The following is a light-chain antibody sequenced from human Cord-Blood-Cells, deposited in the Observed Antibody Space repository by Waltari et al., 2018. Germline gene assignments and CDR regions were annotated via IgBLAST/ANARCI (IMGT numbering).Light chain of an antibody. Sequence: DIQMTQSPSSLSASVGDRVTITCRASQSISSYLNWYQQKPGKAPKLLSYAASSLQSVVPSRFSGSGSGTDFTLTISSLQPEDFATYYCQQSYSTRFTFGPGTKVDIK. CDR1: QSISSY. CDR2: AAS. J-gene: IGKJ3*01. V-gene: IGKV1-39*01. CDR3: QQSYSTRFT.